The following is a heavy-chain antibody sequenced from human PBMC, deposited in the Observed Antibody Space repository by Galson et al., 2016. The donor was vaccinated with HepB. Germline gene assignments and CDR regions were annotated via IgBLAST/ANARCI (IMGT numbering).Heavy chain of an antibody. J-gene: IGHJ4*02. Sequence: SVKVSCKASGYTFSNYPISWVRQAPGQGLEWMGWISAFNGNTNYAQNFQGRVTMTTDTSTSTAYMDLRSLISDDTAGYYCARDFGNPTTVWGQGTLVTVSS. CDR2: ISAFNGNT. D-gene: IGHD4-23*01. CDR3: ARDFGNPTTV. CDR1: GYTFSNYP. V-gene: IGHV1-18*01.